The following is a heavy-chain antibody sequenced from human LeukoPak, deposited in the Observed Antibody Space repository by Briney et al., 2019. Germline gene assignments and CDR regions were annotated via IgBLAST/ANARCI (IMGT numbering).Heavy chain of an antibody. CDR1: GHTFTGYY. J-gene: IGHJ4*02. CDR2: INPNNGGT. Sequence: ASVKVSCKAPGHTFTGYYIHWVRQAPGQGLEWMGWINPNNGGTKYTQKFLGRVTMTGDTSINTAYMEVTSLRSDDTAVYYCTRRLGGSSEGYDYWGQGTLVTVSS. D-gene: IGHD1-26*01. CDR3: TRRLGGSSEGYDY. V-gene: IGHV1-2*02.